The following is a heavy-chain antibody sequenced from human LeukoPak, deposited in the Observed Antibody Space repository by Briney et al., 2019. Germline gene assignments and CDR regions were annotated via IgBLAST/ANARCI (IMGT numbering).Heavy chain of an antibody. CDR3: AKDQAAFGDYDFDY. Sequence: GGSLRLSCAASGFTFSSFGMHWVRQAPGKGLDWVAVISSDGTNKHYADSAKGRFTISRDNSKNTLSLQMNSLRPEDTAVYFCAKDQAAFGDYDFDYWGQGTLVTVSP. CDR2: ISSDGTNK. D-gene: IGHD4-17*01. CDR1: GFTFSSFG. V-gene: IGHV3-30*18. J-gene: IGHJ4*02.